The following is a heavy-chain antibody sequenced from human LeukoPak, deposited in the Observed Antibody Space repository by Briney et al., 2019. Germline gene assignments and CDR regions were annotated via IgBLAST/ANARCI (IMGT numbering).Heavy chain of an antibody. CDR1: GFTFSSYG. CDR3: AKGVTGFLQYYFDY. J-gene: IGHJ4*02. Sequence: PGRSLRLSCAASGFTFSSYGMHWVRQAPGKGLEWVAVISYDGSNKYYADSVKGRFTISRDNSKNTLYLQMNSLRAGDTAVYYCAKGVTGFLQYYFDYWGQGTLVTVSS. D-gene: IGHD2-21*02. V-gene: IGHV3-30*18. CDR2: ISYDGSNK.